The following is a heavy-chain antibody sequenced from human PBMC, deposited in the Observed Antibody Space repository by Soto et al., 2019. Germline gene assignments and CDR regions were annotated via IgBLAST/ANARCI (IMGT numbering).Heavy chain of an antibody. Sequence: PGESLKSSCKGSGYSFTSYWIGWVRQMPGKGLEWMGIIYPGDSDTRYSPSFQGQVTISADKSISTAYLQWSSLKASDTAMYYCARFKCSSTSCYANYYYYYGMDVWGQGTTVTVSS. CDR3: ARFKCSSTSCYANYYYYYGMDV. D-gene: IGHD2-2*01. CDR1: GYSFTSYW. CDR2: IYPGDSDT. V-gene: IGHV5-51*01. J-gene: IGHJ6*02.